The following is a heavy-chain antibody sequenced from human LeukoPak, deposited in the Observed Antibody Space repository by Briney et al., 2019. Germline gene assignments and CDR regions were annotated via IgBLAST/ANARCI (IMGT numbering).Heavy chain of an antibody. V-gene: IGHV3-48*03. CDR3: ARDVSSSTRAFDI. Sequence: GGSLRLSCAASGFALSTYEMTWVRQAPGKGLEWVSFISSSTSHTFYADSVKGRFTIFRDTAKNSLYLKMNNLRGEDPAVYYCARDVSSSTRAFDIWGQGTMVAVS. J-gene: IGHJ3*02. CDR2: ISSSTSHT. D-gene: IGHD2-15*01. CDR1: GFALSTYE.